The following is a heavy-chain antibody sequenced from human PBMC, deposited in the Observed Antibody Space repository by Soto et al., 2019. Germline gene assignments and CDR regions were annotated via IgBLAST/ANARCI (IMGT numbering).Heavy chain of an antibody. CDR2: INAYNGNT. J-gene: IGHJ5*02. CDR1: GYTFTSYA. V-gene: IGHV1-3*01. CDR3: ARVDDSSGYPVNWFDP. Sequence: ASVKVSCKASGYTFTSYAMHWVRQAPGQRLEWMGWINAYNGNTKYSQKFQGRVTITADESTSTAYMELSSLRSEDTAVYYCARVDDSSGYPVNWFDPWGQGTLVTVSS. D-gene: IGHD3-22*01.